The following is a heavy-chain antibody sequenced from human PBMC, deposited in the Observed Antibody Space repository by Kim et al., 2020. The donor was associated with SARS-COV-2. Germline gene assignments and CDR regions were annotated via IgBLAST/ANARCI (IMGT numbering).Heavy chain of an antibody. V-gene: IGHV1-69*02. CDR1: GETFSSYN. D-gene: IGHD3-10*01. CDR3: AGPAGGFGDSLDY. CDR2: IIPMVGKA. Sequence: SVKVSCKVFGETFSSYNINWVRQAPGQGLEWMGRIIPMVGKADYAQKFQGRVTNIADRSTSTAYMDVSSLGSEDEAVKYCAGPAGGFGDSLDYWGQGTLVTVSS. J-gene: IGHJ4*02.